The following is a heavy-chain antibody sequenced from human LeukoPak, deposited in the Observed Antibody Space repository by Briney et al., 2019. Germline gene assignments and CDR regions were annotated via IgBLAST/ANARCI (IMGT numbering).Heavy chain of an antibody. J-gene: IGHJ5*02. CDR2: FDPEDGET. V-gene: IGHV1-24*01. Sequence: ASVKVSCKVSGYTLTELSMHWVRQAPGKGLEWMGGFDPEDGETIYAQKFQGRVTMTEDTSTDTAYMELSSLRSEDKAVYYCATDFGSSWTRWFDPWGQGTLVTVSS. CDR1: GYTLTELS. D-gene: IGHD6-13*01. CDR3: ATDFGSSWTRWFDP.